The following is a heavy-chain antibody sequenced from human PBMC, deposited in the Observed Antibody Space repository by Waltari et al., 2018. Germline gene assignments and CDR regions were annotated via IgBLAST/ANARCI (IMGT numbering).Heavy chain of an antibody. CDR1: GSTFTDYY. J-gene: IGHJ3*02. V-gene: IGHV1-69-2*01. D-gene: IGHD3-10*01. CDR3: ATALGDRSSASRAFDI. CDR2: VDPEDGET. Sequence: EVQLLQSGTELKKPGTTVKISCQVSGSTFTDYYIHWVQQATGKGPNWMGRVDPEDGETIYAQKFQGRATITADTSTDTAYMELSSRRSEDTAVYYCATALGDRSSASRAFDIWGLGTMITVSS.